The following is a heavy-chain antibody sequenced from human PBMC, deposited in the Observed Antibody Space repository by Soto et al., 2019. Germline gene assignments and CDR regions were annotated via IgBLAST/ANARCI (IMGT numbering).Heavy chain of an antibody. CDR1: GFTFTNYA. Sequence: EVQLSESGGDLRQPGGSLRLSCAASGFTFTNYAMTWVRQTPGKGLEWVSGISASGGLKYYADSVQGRFTVSRDNSKNILYLQMDNPRYEDTALYYCAREVGAPAGWLDPWGQGTQVTVSS. D-gene: IGHD1-26*01. V-gene: IGHV3-23*01. CDR2: ISASGGLK. J-gene: IGHJ5*02. CDR3: AREVGAPAGWLDP.